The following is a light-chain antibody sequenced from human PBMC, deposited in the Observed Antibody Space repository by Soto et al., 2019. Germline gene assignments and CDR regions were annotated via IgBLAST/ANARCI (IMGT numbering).Light chain of an antibody. J-gene: IGLJ3*02. CDR2: DTS. Sequence: QSVVTQEPSLTVSPGGTVTLTCGSSTGAVTSGHYPYWFQQKPGQAPRTLIFDTSNKHSWTPARFSGSLLGGKAALTLSGAQPEDEADYYCLVSYSGARKFGGGTKVTFL. V-gene: IGLV7-46*01. CDR3: LVSYSGARK. CDR1: TGAVTSGHY.